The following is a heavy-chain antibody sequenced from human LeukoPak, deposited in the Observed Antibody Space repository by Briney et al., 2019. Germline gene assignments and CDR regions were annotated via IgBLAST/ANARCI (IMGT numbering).Heavy chain of an antibody. D-gene: IGHD3-10*01. Sequence: ASVKVSCKASGYTFTGYYMHWVRQAPGQGLEWMGWINPNSGGTNYAQKFQGRVSMTRDTSINTAYMDLSSLRSDDTAVYYCARVASGGFWELLGDYWGQGTLVTVSS. CDR2: INPNSGGT. CDR3: ARVASGGFWELLGDY. J-gene: IGHJ4*02. V-gene: IGHV1-2*02. CDR1: GYTFTGYY.